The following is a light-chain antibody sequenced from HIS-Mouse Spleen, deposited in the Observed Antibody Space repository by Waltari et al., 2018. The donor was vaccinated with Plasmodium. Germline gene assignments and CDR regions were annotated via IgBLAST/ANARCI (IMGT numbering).Light chain of an antibody. CDR1: SSAVGSFNL. V-gene: IGLV2-23*01. Sequence: QSALTQPASVSGSPGQSITISGPGTSSAVGSFNLVSWYQQHPGKAPKLMIYEGSKRPSGVSNRFSGSKSGNTASLTISGLQAEDEADYYCCSYAGSSTWVFGGGTKLTVL. J-gene: IGLJ3*02. CDR3: CSYAGSSTWV. CDR2: EGS.